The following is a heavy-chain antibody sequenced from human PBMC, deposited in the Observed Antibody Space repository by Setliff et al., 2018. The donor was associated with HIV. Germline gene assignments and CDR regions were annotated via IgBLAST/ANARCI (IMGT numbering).Heavy chain of an antibody. Sequence: PSETLSLTCTVSGGSISSGDYYWTWIRQPPGKGLEWIGYIYYSGNTYSNPSLKSRITISIDTSKNQFSLRLNSVTAADTAVDYCARGGCSGGSCYSGAFEIWGQGTMVTVSS. CDR2: IYYSGNT. D-gene: IGHD2-15*01. J-gene: IGHJ3*02. CDR3: ARGGCSGGSCYSGAFEI. V-gene: IGHV4-30-4*08. CDR1: GGSISSGDYY.